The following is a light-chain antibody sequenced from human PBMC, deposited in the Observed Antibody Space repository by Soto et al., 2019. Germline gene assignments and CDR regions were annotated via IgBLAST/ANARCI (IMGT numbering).Light chain of an antibody. CDR1: QSVSSN. CDR3: QQYGSSGT. CDR2: GAS. V-gene: IGKV3-15*01. J-gene: IGKJ1*01. Sequence: EIVMTQSPATLSVSPGERATLSCRASQSVSSNLAWYQQKPGQAPRLLIYGASTRDTGISARFSGSGSGTDFTLTISRLEPEDFAVYYCQQYGSSGTFGQRTKVDIK.